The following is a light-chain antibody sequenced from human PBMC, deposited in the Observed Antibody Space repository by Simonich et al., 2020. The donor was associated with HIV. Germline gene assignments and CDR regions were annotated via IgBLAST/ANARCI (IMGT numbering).Light chain of an antibody. CDR1: SRDFGTYNL. J-gene: IGLJ3*02. CDR2: EGS. CDR3: CSYAGSSTWM. Sequence: SALTQPASVSGSPGPAITISCTGTSRDFGTYNLVSWYQQHPGEAPKLIIYEGSKRPSGVSHRLSGSKSGNTASLTISGLQAEDEADYYCCSYAGSSTWMFGGGTKLTVL. V-gene: IGLV2-23*01.